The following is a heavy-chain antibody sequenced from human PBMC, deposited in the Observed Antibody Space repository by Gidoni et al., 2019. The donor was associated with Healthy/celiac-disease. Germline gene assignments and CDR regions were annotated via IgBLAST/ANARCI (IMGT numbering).Heavy chain of an antibody. CDR1: GGSISRGGYY. V-gene: IGHV4-31*03. J-gene: IGHJ6*03. D-gene: IGHD3-22*01. Sequence: QVQLQESGPGLVKPSQTLSLTCTVSGGSISRGGYYWRWIRQHPGKGLEWIGYIYYSGSTYYNPSLKSRVTISVDTSKNQFSLKLSSVTAADTAVYYCARLRRYYYDSSGYTPNYYYYYMDVWGKGTTVTVSS. CDR3: ARLRRYYYDSSGYTPNYYYYYMDV. CDR2: IYYSGST.